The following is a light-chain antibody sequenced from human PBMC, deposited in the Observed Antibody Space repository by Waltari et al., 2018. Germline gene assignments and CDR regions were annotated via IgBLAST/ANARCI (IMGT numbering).Light chain of an antibody. V-gene: IGLV2-14*01. CDR3: NSYAGSSSWV. CDR2: DVS. CDR1: SSDVGFYNY. J-gene: IGLJ3*02. Sequence: QSALTQPASVSGSPGQSITISCTGTSSDVGFYNYVSCYQQHPGKAPKLMIYDVSERPSGVSNRFSGSKSGNTASLTISGLQADDEADYYCNSYAGSSSWVFGGGTKLTVL.